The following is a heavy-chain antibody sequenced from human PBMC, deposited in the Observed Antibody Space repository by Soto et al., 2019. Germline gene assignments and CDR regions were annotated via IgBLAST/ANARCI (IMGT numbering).Heavy chain of an antibody. J-gene: IGHJ4*02. D-gene: IGHD5-18*01. V-gene: IGHV3-30*18. CDR2: ISYDGSNK. CDR1: GFTFSSYG. CDR3: AKEGGYSLLDY. Sequence: QVQLVESGGGVVQPGRSLRLSCAASGFTFSSYGMHWVRQAPGKGLEWVAVISYDGSNKYYADSVKGRFTISRDNSKNPLYLQMNSLRAEDTAVYYCAKEGGYSLLDYWGQGTLVTVSS.